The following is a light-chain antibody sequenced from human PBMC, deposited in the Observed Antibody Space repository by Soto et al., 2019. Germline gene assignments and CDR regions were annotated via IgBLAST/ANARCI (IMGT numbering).Light chain of an antibody. CDR1: QSVSGN. Sequence: DIVITQSPATLSVSPGERATLSCRASQSVSGNLAWYQQKPGQAPRLLIYGASTGATGIPARFSGSGSGTEFTLTISSLQSEDFAVYYCQQYNNWPPTFGQGTKVEIK. V-gene: IGKV3-15*01. CDR2: GAS. J-gene: IGKJ1*01. CDR3: QQYNNWPPT.